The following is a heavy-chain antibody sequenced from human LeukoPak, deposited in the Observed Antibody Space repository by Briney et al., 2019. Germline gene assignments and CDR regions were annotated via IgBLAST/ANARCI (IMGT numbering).Heavy chain of an antibody. CDR2: IYYSGST. Sequence: PSQTLSLTCTVSGGSISSGDYYWSWIRQPPGKGLEWIGYIYYSGSTYYNPSLKSRVTISVDTSKNQFSLKLSSVTAADTAVYYCARLIYGSGRTFDYWGQGTLVTVSS. CDR3: ARLIYGSGRTFDY. D-gene: IGHD3-10*01. J-gene: IGHJ4*02. V-gene: IGHV4-30-4*01. CDR1: GGSISSGDYY.